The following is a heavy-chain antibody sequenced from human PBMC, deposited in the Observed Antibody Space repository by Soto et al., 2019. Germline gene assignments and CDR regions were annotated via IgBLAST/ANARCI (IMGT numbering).Heavy chain of an antibody. D-gene: IGHD3-22*01. CDR1: GFTFSSYA. CDR3: AKGTFSASSGYYYYFDY. J-gene: IGHJ4*02. Sequence: GGSLRLSCAASGFTFSSYAMSWVRQAPGKGLEWVSAISGSGGSTYYADSVKGRFTISRDNSKNTLYLQMNSLRAEDTAVSYCAKGTFSASSGYYYYFDYWGQGTLVTVSS. CDR2: ISGSGGST. V-gene: IGHV3-23*01.